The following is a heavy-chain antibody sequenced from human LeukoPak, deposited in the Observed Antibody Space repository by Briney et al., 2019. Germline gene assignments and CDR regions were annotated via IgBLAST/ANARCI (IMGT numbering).Heavy chain of an antibody. CDR3: ARATYYDFWSGYYHLNY. Sequence: GASVKVSCKASGGTFSSYAISWVRQAPGQGLEWMGGIIPIFGTANYAQKFQGRVTITTDESTSTAYMELSSLRSEDTAVYCCARATYYDFWSGYYHLNYWGQGTLVTVSS. CDR1: GGTFSSYA. V-gene: IGHV1-69*05. J-gene: IGHJ4*02. CDR2: IIPIFGTA. D-gene: IGHD3-3*01.